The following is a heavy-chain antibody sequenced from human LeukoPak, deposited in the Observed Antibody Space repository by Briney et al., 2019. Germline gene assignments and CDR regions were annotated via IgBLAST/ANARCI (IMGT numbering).Heavy chain of an antibody. J-gene: IGHJ4*02. CDR3: ARDHSSCLVLSPAYDY. Sequence: GSSVKVSCKASGGTFSSYAISWVRQAPGQGLEWMGGIIPIFGTANYAQKFQGRVTITADESTSTAYMQLSSLRSEDTAVYYCARDHSSCLVLSPAYDYWGQGTLVTVSS. CDR1: GGTFSSYA. V-gene: IGHV1-69*01. CDR2: IIPIFGTA. D-gene: IGHD6-19*01.